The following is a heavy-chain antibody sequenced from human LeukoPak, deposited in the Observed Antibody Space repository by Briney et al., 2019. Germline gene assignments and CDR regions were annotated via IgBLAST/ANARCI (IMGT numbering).Heavy chain of an antibody. Sequence: ASGFTFSDXXXXXVRQAPGKGXXXXSYISFSVNTKYYGDSVKGRFTISRDNAKNSLYLHMDSLRAEDTAVYYCAKGSYYDSSGYFDYWGQGTLVTVSS. D-gene: IGHD3-22*01. V-gene: IGHV3-11*04. J-gene: IGHJ4*02. CDR3: AKGSYYDSSGYFDY. CDR1: GFTFSDXX. CDR2: ISFSVNTK.